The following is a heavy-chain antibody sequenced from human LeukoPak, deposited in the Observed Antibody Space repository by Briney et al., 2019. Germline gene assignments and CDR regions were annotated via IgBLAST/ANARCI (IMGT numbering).Heavy chain of an antibody. Sequence: SETLSLTCAVYGGSFSGYYWSWIRQPPGKGPEWIGEINHSGSTNYNPSLKSRVTISVDTSKNQFSLKLSSVTAADTAVYYCARGGGRVVLMVYATRPNWFDPWGQGTLVTVSS. J-gene: IGHJ5*02. CDR2: INHSGST. V-gene: IGHV4-34*01. CDR1: GGSFSGYY. D-gene: IGHD2-8*01. CDR3: ARGGGRVVLMVYATRPNWFDP.